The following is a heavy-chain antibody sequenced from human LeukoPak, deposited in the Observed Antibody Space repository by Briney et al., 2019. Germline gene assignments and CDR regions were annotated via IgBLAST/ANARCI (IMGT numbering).Heavy chain of an antibody. J-gene: IGHJ4*02. CDR3: AGYDHSNYLAY. Sequence: SETLSLTCTVSVVSISSNYWSWIRQPPGKGLEWNGLEWIGYIHANGDTKYNPSLNSRVTISLDSSRSQLSLNLTAADTALYFCAGYDHSNYLAYWGQGILVTVSS. CDR2: IHANGDT. V-gene: IGHV4-4*08. D-gene: IGHD4-11*01. CDR1: VVSISSNY.